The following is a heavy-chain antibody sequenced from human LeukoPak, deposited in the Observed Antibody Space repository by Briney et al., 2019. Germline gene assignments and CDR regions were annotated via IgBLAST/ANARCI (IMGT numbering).Heavy chain of an antibody. D-gene: IGHD2-2*01. CDR1: GFTFSSYW. CDR3: ARAQVPAAMDY. V-gene: IGHV3-7*03. CDR2: IRQDGSEK. Sequence: GGSLRLSCAASGFTFSSYWMSWVRQAPGKGLEWVANIRQDGSEKYYVDSVKGRFTISRDNAKNSLYLQVNSLRAEDTAVYYCARAQVPAAMDYWGQGTLVTVSS. J-gene: IGHJ4*02.